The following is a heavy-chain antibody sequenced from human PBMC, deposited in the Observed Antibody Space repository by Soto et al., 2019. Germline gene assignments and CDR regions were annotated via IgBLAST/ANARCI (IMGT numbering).Heavy chain of an antibody. CDR1: GFTFSSYS. V-gene: IGHV3-21*01. D-gene: IGHD6-6*01. CDR3: ARMASIAGMDV. J-gene: IGHJ6*02. CDR2: ISSSSSYI. Sequence: SLRLSCAASGFTFSSYSMNWVRQAPGKGLEWVSSISSSSSYIYYAGSVKGRFTISRDNAKNSLYLQMNSLRAEDTALYYCARMASIAGMDVWGQGTTVTVSS.